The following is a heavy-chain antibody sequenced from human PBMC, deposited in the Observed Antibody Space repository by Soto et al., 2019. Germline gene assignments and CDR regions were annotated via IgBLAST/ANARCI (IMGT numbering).Heavy chain of an antibody. Sequence: GGSLRLSCAASGFTFISYGMHWVLQAPCKGLEWVAVIWYDGSNKYYADSVKGRFTISRDNSKNTLYLQMNSLRAEDTAVYYCARDVVPAAIEITPLDYWGQGTLVTVSS. CDR2: IWYDGSNK. V-gene: IGHV3-33*01. CDR1: GFTFISYG. J-gene: IGHJ4*02. CDR3: ARDVVPAAIEITPLDY. D-gene: IGHD2-2*01.